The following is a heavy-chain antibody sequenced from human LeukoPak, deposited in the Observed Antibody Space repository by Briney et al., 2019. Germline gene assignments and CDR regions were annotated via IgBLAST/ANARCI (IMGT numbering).Heavy chain of an antibody. Sequence: ASVKVSCKVSGYTLTELSMHWVQQAPGKGLEWMGGFDPEDGETIYAQKFQGRVTMTEDTSTGTAYMELSSLRSEDTAVYYCATALWFRELQAAFDIWGQGTMVTVSS. V-gene: IGHV1-24*01. CDR3: ATALWFRELQAAFDI. CDR2: FDPEDGET. D-gene: IGHD3-10*01. J-gene: IGHJ3*02. CDR1: GYTLTELS.